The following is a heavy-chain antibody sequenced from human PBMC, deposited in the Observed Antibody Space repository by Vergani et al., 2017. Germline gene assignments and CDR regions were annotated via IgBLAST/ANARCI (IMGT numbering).Heavy chain of an antibody. CDR1: GFTFDDYA. J-gene: IGHJ6*02. Sequence: EVQLVESGGGLVQPGRSLRLSCAASGFTFDDYAMHWVRQAPGKGLEWVSGISWNSGSIGYADSVKGRFTISRDNAKNSLYLQMNSLRAEDTALYYCAKDIRDYGVYYYGMDVWGQGTTVTVSS. CDR3: AKDIRDYGVYYYGMDV. V-gene: IGHV3-9*01. CDR2: ISWNSGSI. D-gene: IGHD4-17*01.